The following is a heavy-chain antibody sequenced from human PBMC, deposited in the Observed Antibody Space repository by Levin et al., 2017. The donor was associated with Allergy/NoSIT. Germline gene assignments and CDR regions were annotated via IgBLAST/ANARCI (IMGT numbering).Heavy chain of an antibody. J-gene: IGHJ4*02. CDR1: GFTFSSYW. D-gene: IGHD4-17*01. Sequence: SGGSLRLSCAASGFTFSSYWMSWVRQAPGKGLEWVANIKQDGSEKYYVDSVKGRFTISRDNAKNSLYLQMNSLRAEDTAVYYCARGNNDYGDHEIDYWGQGTLVTVSS. V-gene: IGHV3-7*01. CDR2: IKQDGSEK. CDR3: ARGNNDYGDHEIDY.